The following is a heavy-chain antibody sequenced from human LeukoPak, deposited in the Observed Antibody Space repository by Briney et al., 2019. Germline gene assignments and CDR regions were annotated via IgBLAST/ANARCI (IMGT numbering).Heavy chain of an antibody. V-gene: IGHV1-18*01. D-gene: IGHD3-10*01. Sequence: NGNTNYAQKLQGRVTMTTDTSTSTAYMELRSLRSDDTAVYYCARGYYGSGSYYTESWFAPWGQGTLVTVSS. CDR3: ARGYYGSGSYYTESWFAP. J-gene: IGHJ5*02. CDR2: NGNT.